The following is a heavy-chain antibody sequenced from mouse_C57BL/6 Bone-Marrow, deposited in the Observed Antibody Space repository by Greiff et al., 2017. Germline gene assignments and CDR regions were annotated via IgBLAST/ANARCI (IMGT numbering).Heavy chain of an antibody. CDR1: GYTFTDFP. V-gene: IGHV1S137*01. CDR3: GIGAGSSRFAY. J-gene: IGHJ3*01. Sequence: QVQLQQSGTELVRPGVSVKISCKGSGYTFTDFPMHWVKQSHAQSLEWIGVISTYYGDVTYNQKFKGKSTMTVDKSSSTAFMELARLTTADSAIYYCGIGAGSSRFAYWGQGTRVTVSA. CDR2: ISTYYGDV. D-gene: IGHD1-1*01.